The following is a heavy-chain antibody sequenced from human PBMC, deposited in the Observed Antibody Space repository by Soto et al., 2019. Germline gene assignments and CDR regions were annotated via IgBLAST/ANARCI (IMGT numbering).Heavy chain of an antibody. CDR2: IWYDGNTE. CDR3: AKESDTFDV. J-gene: IGHJ3*01. CDR1: GFIFSNHF. Sequence: QVQLVESGGGVVQPGNSLRLSCAASGFIFSNHFMHWVRQAPGTGLEWLAGIWYDGNTEFYAESLKGRLTISRDTSKNTLYLEMSSLRAEDTAMYYCAKESDTFDVWGQGTMVIVS. V-gene: IGHV3-33*06.